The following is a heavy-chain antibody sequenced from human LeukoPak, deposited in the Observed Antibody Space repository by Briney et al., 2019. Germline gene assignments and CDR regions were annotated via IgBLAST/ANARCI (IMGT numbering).Heavy chain of an antibody. CDR3: ARHGGESIVAMILHAFEI. D-gene: IGHD5-12*01. V-gene: IGHV4-59*08. CDR2: IYYSGST. Sequence: SETLSLTCTVSGGSINSYSWSWIPQPPGKGPKWIGYIYYSGSTNFNPSLKSRVTMSVVTFKSQISLKLSSVNVADTAVYYCARHGGESIVAMILHAFEIWGQGTMVTVSS. CDR1: GGSINSYS. J-gene: IGHJ3*02.